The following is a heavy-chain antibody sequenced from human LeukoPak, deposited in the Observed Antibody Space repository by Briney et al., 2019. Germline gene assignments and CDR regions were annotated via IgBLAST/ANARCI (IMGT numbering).Heavy chain of an antibody. J-gene: IGHJ3*02. CDR2: IYYSGTT. Sequence: SETLSLTCAVSGGSISEYYWSWIRQPPGKGLEWIGDIYYSGTTNYNPSLKSRVTISIDTSKNQFSLKLSSVTAADTAVYYCARGGIAADGIPLRIWGQGTMVTVSS. CDR1: GGSISEYY. CDR3: ARGGIAADGIPLRI. V-gene: IGHV4-59*01. D-gene: IGHD6-13*01.